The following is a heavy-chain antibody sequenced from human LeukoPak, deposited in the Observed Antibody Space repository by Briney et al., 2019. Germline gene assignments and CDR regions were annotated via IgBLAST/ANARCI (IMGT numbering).Heavy chain of an antibody. V-gene: IGHV3-48*03. CDR2: ISGGGDTI. CDR3: ARGDYYGSQNYTYDI. J-gene: IGHJ3*02. Sequence: PGGSLRLSCAASGFTFRVYEMQWVRQAPGKGLEWVSYISGGGDTIYYADSVKGRFTISRDNARNSLYLQMNSLRSEDTALYYCARGDYYGSQNYTYDIWGQGTMVTVSS. D-gene: IGHD3-10*01. CDR1: GFTFRVYE.